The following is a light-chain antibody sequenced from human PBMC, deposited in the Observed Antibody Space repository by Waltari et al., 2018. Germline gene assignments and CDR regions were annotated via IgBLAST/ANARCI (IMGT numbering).Light chain of an antibody. CDR1: QSISKY. J-gene: IGKJ1*01. CDR2: HAS. CDR3: QHYESLPVT. Sequence: IVLMQSPGTLSLSHGDRATLSCRASQSISKYLAWYQQKPGQAPRLLIYHASSRAAGIPDRFSGSGSGTDFSLTISRLEPEDFAVYYCQHYESLPVTFGQGTKVEIK. V-gene: IGKV3-20*01.